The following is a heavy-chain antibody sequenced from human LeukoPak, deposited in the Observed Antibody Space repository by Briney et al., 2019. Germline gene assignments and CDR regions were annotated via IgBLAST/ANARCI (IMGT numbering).Heavy chain of an antibody. D-gene: IGHD3-22*01. Sequence: GGSLRLSCAASGFTFSNAWMSWVRQAPGKGLEWVGRIKSKTGGGTTDYAAPVKGRFTISRDDSKNTLYLQMNSLKTEDTAVYYCTTGPTMIVVTYYFDYWGQGTLVTVSS. CDR3: TTGPTMIVVTYYFDY. CDR2: IKSKTGGGTT. V-gene: IGHV3-15*01. CDR1: GFTFSNAW. J-gene: IGHJ4*02.